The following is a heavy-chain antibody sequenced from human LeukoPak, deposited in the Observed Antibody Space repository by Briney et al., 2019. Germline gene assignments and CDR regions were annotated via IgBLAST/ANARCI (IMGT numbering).Heavy chain of an antibody. CDR3: ARGAYYDSSGPASS. J-gene: IGHJ4*02. V-gene: IGHV4-61*02. CDR2: IYTSGST. D-gene: IGHD3-22*01. Sequence: SETLSLTCTVSGGFISSGSYYWSWTRQPAGKGLEWIGRIYTSGSTNYNPSLKSRVTISVDTSKNQFSLKLSSVTAADTAVYYCARGAYYDSSGPASSWGQGTLVTVSS. CDR1: GGFISSGSYY.